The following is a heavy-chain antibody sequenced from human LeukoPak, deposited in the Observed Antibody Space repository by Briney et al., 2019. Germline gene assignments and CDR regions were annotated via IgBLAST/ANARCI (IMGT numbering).Heavy chain of an antibody. CDR2: TSYNGNT. V-gene: IGHV1-18*04. CDR1: GYTFSNYG. D-gene: IGHD6-19*01. CDR3: ARHSGSGWQALGY. J-gene: IGHJ4*02. Sequence: ASVRVSCKASGYTFSNYGISWVRQAPGLGLEWMGWTSYNGNTNYAQKFQDRVTMTTDTSTTTAYMELRSLESDDTAVYYCARHSGSGWQALGYWGQGTLVTVSS.